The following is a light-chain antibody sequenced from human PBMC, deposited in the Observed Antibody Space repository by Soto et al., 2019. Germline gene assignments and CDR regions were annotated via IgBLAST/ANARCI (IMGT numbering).Light chain of an antibody. J-gene: IGLJ3*02. CDR3: SSYTGSSTLK. CDR1: SSDVGAYNY. Sequence: QSALTQPASVSGSPGQSITISCTGTSSDVGAYNYVSWYQQHPGKAPKLMIYEVSDRPSGVSNRFSGSKSGNTASLTISGLKAEDEPDYYCSSYTGSSTLKFGEGTKLTV. V-gene: IGLV2-14*01. CDR2: EVS.